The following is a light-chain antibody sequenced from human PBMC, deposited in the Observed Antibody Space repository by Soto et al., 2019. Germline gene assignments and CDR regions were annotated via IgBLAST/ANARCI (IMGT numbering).Light chain of an antibody. V-gene: IGLV2-14*01. CDR2: EVS. J-gene: IGLJ3*02. CDR3: ISYTSSSTWV. Sequence: LTQPASVSGSPGQSITISCTGTSSDVGGYNYVSWYQQHPGKAPKLMIYEVSNRPSGVSDRFSGSRSGNTASLTISGLQAEEESDYYCISYTSSSTWVFGGGTKVTVL. CDR1: SSDVGGYNY.